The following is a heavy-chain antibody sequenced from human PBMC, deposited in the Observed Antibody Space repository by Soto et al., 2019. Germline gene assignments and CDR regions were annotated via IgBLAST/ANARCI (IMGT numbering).Heavy chain of an antibody. V-gene: IGHV3-64*01. J-gene: IGHJ4*02. Sequence: EVQLVESGGGLVQPGGSLRLCCAASGFTFSGYSMFWVRQAPGKGLEYVSAINTNGVNTFYAKSVKGRFTISRDNSKNTMYLQMGSLRAVDMAVYYCARGRVEDSSGWATYFDYGGQGTLVTVSS. D-gene: IGHD6-19*01. CDR2: INTNGVNT. CDR1: GFTFSGYS. CDR3: ARGRVEDSSGWATYFDY.